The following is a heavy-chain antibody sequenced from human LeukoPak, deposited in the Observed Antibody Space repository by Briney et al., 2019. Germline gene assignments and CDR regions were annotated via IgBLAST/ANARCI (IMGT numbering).Heavy chain of an antibody. CDR2: INHSGST. Sequence: KPSETLSLTCAVYSGSFSGYYWSWIRQPPGKGLEWIGEINHSGSTNYNPSLKSRVTISVDTSKNQFSLKLSSVTAADTAVYYIARGPYYDYVWGSYRPRNDAFDIWGQGTMVTVSS. CDR1: SGSFSGYY. J-gene: IGHJ3*02. D-gene: IGHD3-16*02. V-gene: IGHV4-34*01. CDR3: ARGPYYDYVWGSYRPRNDAFDI.